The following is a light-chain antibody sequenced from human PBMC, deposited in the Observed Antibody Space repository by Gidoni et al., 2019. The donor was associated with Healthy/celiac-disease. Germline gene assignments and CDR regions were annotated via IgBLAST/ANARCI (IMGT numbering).Light chain of an antibody. J-gene: IGKJ2*01. CDR3: QQYYSTPYT. Sequence: DIVMTQSPDSLAVPLGGRATINCKSSQSGLYSSNNKTYLAWYQQKPGQPPKLLIYWASTRESGVPDRFSGSGSGTDFTLTISSLQAEDVAVYYCQQYYSTPYTFGQGTKLEIK. CDR1: QSGLYSSNNKTY. V-gene: IGKV4-1*01. CDR2: WAS.